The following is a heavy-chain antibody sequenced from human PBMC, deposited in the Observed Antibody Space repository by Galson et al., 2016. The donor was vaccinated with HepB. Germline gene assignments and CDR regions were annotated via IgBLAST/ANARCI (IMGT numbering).Heavy chain of an antibody. CDR1: GFTFSSHA. D-gene: IGHD3-16*01. V-gene: IGHV3-30-3*01. CDR2: ISFDGSNN. J-gene: IGHJ4*02. CDR3: ARSDGGYESSLDY. Sequence: SLRLSCAASGFTFSSHAMHWVRQAPGKGLEWVAVISFDGSNNFYADSVKGRFTISRDNSKNTLYLQMNSLRVEDTAVYYCARSDGGYESSLDYWGQGTLVTVSS.